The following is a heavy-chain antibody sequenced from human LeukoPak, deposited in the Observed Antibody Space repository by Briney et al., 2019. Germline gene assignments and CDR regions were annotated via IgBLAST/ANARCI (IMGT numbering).Heavy chain of an antibody. CDR1: GGSVSSYY. J-gene: IGHJ6*03. Sequence: PSGTLSLTCTVSGGSVSSYYWSWIRQPPGKGLEWVGSIYYSGSTNYNPSPKSRVTISGDTSKNQFSLKLSSVTAADTAVYYCARSTDSSGWYGYYYYMDVWGKGTTVTVS. CDR3: ARSTDSSGWYGYYYYMDV. V-gene: IGHV4-59*02. D-gene: IGHD6-19*01. CDR2: IYYSGST.